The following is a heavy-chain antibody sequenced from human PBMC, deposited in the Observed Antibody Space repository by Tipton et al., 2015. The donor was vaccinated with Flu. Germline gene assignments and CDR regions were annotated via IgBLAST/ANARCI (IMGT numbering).Heavy chain of an antibody. D-gene: IGHD7-27*01. V-gene: IGHV3-48*03. J-gene: IGHJ4*02. Sequence: SLRLSCAASGFLFSRYEMNWVRQAPGEGLEWLSYISSGGSTISYADSVRGRFTISRDNAKNSLYLQLNSLRAEDTAVYYCATLTGDDYWGQGTLVTVSS. CDR2: ISSGGSTI. CDR3: ATLTGDDY. CDR1: GFLFSRYE.